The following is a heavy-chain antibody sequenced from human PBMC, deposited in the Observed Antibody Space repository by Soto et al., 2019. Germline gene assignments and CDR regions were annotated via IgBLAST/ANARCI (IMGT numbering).Heavy chain of an antibody. J-gene: IGHJ6*02. Sequence: ETLSLTCNVSGGSIRSYYWSWIRQPPGKRLEWIGYIYYSGYTNYNPSLKSRVTISVDTSKNQLSLKLSSVTAADTAVYYCATGGGRFNYGMDVGGQGTTVTVSS. CDR1: GGSIRSYY. D-gene: IGHD3-10*01. V-gene: IGHV4-59*01. CDR3: ATGGGRFNYGMDV. CDR2: IYYSGYT.